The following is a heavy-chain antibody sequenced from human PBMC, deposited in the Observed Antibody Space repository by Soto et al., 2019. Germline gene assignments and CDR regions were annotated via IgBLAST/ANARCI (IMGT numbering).Heavy chain of an antibody. CDR1: GYTFTDYD. D-gene: IGHD2-2*01. CDR2: MNPNSGNT. V-gene: IGHV1-8*01. Sequence: QVQLVQSGAEVRRPGTSVMVSCKTSGYTFTDYDINWVRQATGQGLEWMGWMNPNSGNTGYAQKFKGRFSMTRNTATSTAYMELSSLRSDDTAIYYCARDSSTTNPVWGQGTMVTVSS. J-gene: IGHJ3*01. CDR3: ARDSSTTNPV.